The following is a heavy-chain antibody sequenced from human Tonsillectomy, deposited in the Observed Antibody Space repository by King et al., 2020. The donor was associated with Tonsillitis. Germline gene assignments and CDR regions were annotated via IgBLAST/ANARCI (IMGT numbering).Heavy chain of an antibody. Sequence: VQLVESGGGLVQPGGSLRLSCAASGFTFSSFWMHWGRQGPGKGLVWVSRINSDGSSTSYPDSVKGRFTISRDNAKNTMYLQMNSLRAEDTAVYYCARVWDSSGWLYPDYWGQGTLVTVSS. V-gene: IGHV3-74*01. CDR2: INSDGSST. CDR3: ARVWDSSGWLYPDY. CDR1: GFTFSSFW. J-gene: IGHJ4*02. D-gene: IGHD6-19*01.